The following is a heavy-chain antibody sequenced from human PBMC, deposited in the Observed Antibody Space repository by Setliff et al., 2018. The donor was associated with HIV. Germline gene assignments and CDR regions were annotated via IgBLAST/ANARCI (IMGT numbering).Heavy chain of an antibody. CDR3: ARDAGYIGTSWNY. CDR1: GGTFSSYR. Sequence: ASVKVSCKASGGTFSSYRISWVRQAPGQGLEYMGGVIPGLGIAYYAQRFQGRVTITADESTSTVYMDLSSLRSEDTAMYYCARDAGYIGTSWNYWGQGTLVT. D-gene: IGHD5-12*01. J-gene: IGHJ4*02. V-gene: IGHV1-69*10. CDR2: VIPGLGIA.